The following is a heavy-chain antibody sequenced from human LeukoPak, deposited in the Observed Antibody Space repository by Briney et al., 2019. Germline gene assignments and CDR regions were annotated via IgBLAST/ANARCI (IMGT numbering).Heavy chain of an antibody. CDR3: AKGRAYYSDSSGYYLVRAYDY. CDR1: GFTFSTYA. V-gene: IGHV3-23*01. J-gene: IGHJ4*02. D-gene: IGHD3-22*01. Sequence: GGSLRLSCAASGFTFSTYAMSWVRQAPGKGLEWVSGISGSGGSTFYADSVKGRFTISRDNSKNTLYLQMNSLRAEDTAVYYCAKGRAYYSDSSGYYLVRAYDYWGQGTLVTVSS. CDR2: ISGSGGST.